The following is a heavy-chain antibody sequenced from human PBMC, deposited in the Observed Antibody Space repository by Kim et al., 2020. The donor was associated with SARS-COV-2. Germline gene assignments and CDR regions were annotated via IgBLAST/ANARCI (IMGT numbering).Heavy chain of an antibody. CDR2: IYYSGTT. D-gene: IGHD1-26*01. CDR3: ARVSGSSSPRRAMDV. V-gene: IGHV4-59*01. Sequence: SETLSLTCTVSGDSISNYYWSWIRQPPGKRLEWIGYIYYSGTTNYNPSLKSRVTISVDTSKNQFSLNLSSVTAADTAVYYCARVSGSSSPRRAMDVWGQGTTVTVSS. CDR1: GDSISNYY. J-gene: IGHJ6*02.